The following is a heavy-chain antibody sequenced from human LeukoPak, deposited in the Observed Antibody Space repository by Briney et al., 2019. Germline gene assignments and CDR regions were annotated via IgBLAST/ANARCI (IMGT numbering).Heavy chain of an antibody. D-gene: IGHD3-16*01. J-gene: IGHJ2*01. CDR2: IYYSGST. Sequence: SETLSLTCTVSGGSISSYYWSWIRQPPGKGLEWIGYIYYSGSTNYNPSLKSRVTISVDTSKIQFSLKLSSVTAADTAVYYCARLWVVWGAKPWYFDLWGRGTLVTVSS. V-gene: IGHV4-59*08. CDR1: GGSISSYY. CDR3: ARLWVVWGAKPWYFDL.